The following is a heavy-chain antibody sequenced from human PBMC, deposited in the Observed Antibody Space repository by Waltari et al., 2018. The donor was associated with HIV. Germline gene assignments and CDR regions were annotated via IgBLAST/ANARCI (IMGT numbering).Heavy chain of an antibody. CDR3: ARDFTRDIVYYDILTDHPGIDY. J-gene: IGHJ4*02. Sequence: QVQLVQSGAEVKKPGASVKVSCKASGYTFTSYYMHWVRQAPGQGLEWMGIINPSGGSTSYAQKFQGRVTMTRDTSTSTVYMELSSLRSEDTAVYYCARDFTRDIVYYDILTDHPGIDYWGQGTLVTVSS. CDR2: INPSGGST. CDR1: GYTFTSYY. V-gene: IGHV1-46*01. D-gene: IGHD3-9*01.